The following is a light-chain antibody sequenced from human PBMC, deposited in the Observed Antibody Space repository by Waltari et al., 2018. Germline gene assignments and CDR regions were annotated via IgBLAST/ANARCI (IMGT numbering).Light chain of an antibody. CDR1: SSDVGSFNY. CDR2: DVS. CDR3: TSYAGSNNVV. V-gene: IGLV2-8*01. J-gene: IGLJ3*02. Sequence: QSALTQPPSASGSPGQSVTISCTGTSSDVGSFNYVSWYQQPPGKAPNHMIYDVSKRPAGVPDRFSGSKTGNTASLTVSGLQPEDEADYYCTSYAGSNNVVFGGGTKLTVL.